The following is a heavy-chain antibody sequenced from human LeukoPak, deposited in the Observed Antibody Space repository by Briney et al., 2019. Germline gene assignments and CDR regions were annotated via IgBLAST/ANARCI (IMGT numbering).Heavy chain of an antibody. Sequence: SETLSLTCTVSGASISTYYWSWIRQPPWKGLEWIGYIYYSGSTYYNPSLQSRVTISLDTSKNQFSLRLSSVTAADTAVYYCARGRHYYDSSGYLDYWGQGTLVTVSS. D-gene: IGHD3-22*01. CDR2: IYYSGST. J-gene: IGHJ4*02. CDR3: ARGRHYYDSSGYLDY. V-gene: IGHV4-59*08. CDR1: GASISTYY.